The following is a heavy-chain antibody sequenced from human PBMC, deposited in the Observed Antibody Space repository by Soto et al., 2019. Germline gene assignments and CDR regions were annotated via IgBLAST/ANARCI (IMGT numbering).Heavy chain of an antibody. Sequence: PGGSLRLSCEASGFSFRGVWMSWVRQIPGRGLEWVGRVKTTSEGETTNYAAPVMGRFTVSRDDSQNTLYLQMDALRPEDTAVYYCTTAGTRVGYTGSYWGQGTQVTVSS. V-gene: IGHV3-15*06. CDR3: TTAGTRVGYTGSY. J-gene: IGHJ4*02. CDR2: VKTTSEGETT. D-gene: IGHD3-16*02. CDR1: GFSFRGVW.